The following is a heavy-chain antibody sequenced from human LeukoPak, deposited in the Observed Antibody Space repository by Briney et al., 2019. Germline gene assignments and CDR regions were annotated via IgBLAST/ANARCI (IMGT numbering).Heavy chain of an antibody. V-gene: IGHV3-30-3*01. CDR3: ARDQGYCTTTSCYSMGGYFDY. D-gene: IGHD2-2*01. CDR1: GFTFSTYA. J-gene: IGHJ4*02. CDR2: ISYDGSNR. Sequence: GRSLRLSCAASGFTFSTYAMHWVRQAPGRGLEWVAVISYDGSNRYADSVKGRFTISRDSSRHTVYLQMNSLRDEDTAVYYCARDQGYCTTTSCYSMGGYFDYWGQGTLVTVSS.